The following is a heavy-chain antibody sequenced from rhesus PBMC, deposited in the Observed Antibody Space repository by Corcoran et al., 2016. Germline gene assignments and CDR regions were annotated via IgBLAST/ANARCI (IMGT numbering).Heavy chain of an antibody. CDR1: GYSFTSYW. Sequence: EVQLVQSGAEVKRPGESLKISCKTSGYSFTSYWISWVRQMPGKGLEWMGAIVPSDSDTRYNPSIQGQVTISADKSISTDYLQWSRLKASDTATYYCAKGGWGDLFDYWGQGVLVTVSS. CDR2: IVPSDSDT. CDR3: AKGGWGDLFDY. J-gene: IGHJ4*01. V-gene: IGHV5-20*01. D-gene: IGHD3-34*01.